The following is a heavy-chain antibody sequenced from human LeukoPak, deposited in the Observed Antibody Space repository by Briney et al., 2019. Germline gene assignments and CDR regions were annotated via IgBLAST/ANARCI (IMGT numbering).Heavy chain of an antibody. CDR1: DGSISSGGYY. V-gene: IGHV4-30-2*01. J-gene: IGHJ4*02. CDR2: IYHSGST. CDR3: ARVRVGDYKPVPYYFDY. D-gene: IGHD4-17*01. Sequence: PSETLSLTCTVSDGSISSGGYYWSWIRQPPGKGLEWIGYIYHSGSTYYNPSLKSRVTISVDRSKNQFSLRLSSVTAADTAVYYCARVRVGDYKPVPYYFDYWGQGTLVTVSS.